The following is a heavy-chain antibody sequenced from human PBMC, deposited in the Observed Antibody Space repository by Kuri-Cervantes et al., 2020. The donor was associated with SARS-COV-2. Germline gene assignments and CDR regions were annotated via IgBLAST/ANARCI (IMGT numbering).Heavy chain of an antibody. D-gene: IGHD2-2*01. Sequence: SETLSLTCAVSGGSISSSGYSWSWIRQPPGKGLEWIGYIYHSGSTYYNPSLKSRVTISVDRSKNQFSLKLSSVTAADTAVYYCARELVVPAATGYYYYGMDVWGQGTTVTVSS. CDR3: ARELVVPAATGYYYYGMDV. CDR2: IYHSGST. V-gene: IGHV4-30-2*01. CDR1: GGSISSSGYS. J-gene: IGHJ6*02.